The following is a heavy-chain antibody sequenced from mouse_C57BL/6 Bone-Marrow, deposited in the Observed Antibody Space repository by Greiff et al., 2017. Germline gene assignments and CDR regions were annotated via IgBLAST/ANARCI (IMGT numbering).Heavy chain of an antibody. CDR3: ARRGDSSGYTRWFY. CDR1: GYSITSGYY. Sequence: EVKVEESGPGLVKPSQSLSLTCSVTGYSITSGYYWNWIRQFPGNKLEWMGYISYDGSNNYNPSLKNRISITRDTSKNQFFLKLNSVTTEDTATYYCARRGDSSGYTRWFYWGQGTLVTVSA. D-gene: IGHD3-2*02. J-gene: IGHJ3*01. V-gene: IGHV3-6*01. CDR2: ISYDGSN.